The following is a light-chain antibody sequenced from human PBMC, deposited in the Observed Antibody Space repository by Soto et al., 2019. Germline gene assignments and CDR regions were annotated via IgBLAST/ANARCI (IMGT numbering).Light chain of an antibody. J-gene: IGKJ4*01. CDR2: LGS. V-gene: IGKV2-28*01. Sequence: DIVMTQSPLSLPVTPGEPASISCRSSQSLLHRSGYNYLTWYLQKPGLSPQLLIYLGSSRASGVPDRFSGSGSGTDFTLKISRVEAEDVGVYYCMQALQTPLTFGGGTKVEIK. CDR3: MQALQTPLT. CDR1: QSLLHRSGYNY.